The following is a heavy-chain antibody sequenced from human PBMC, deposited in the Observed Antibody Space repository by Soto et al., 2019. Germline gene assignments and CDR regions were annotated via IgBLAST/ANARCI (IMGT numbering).Heavy chain of an antibody. CDR2: IDYSGTT. V-gene: IGHV4-39*01. D-gene: IGHD1-26*01. CDR1: GGSISSGTYF. Sequence: QLQLQESGPGLVKPSETLSLTCTVSGGSISSGTYFWGWIRQPPGKGLEWIGSIDYSGTTYYNTSLRARATISVDTSKNQFSLSLSSVTAEDTSVYYCARHASNSGSYSEYFQHWGQGTLVTVSS. J-gene: IGHJ1*01. CDR3: ARHASNSGSYSEYFQH.